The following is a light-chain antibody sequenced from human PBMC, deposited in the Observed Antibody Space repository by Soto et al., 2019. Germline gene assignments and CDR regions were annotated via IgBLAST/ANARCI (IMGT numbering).Light chain of an antibody. J-gene: IGLJ1*01. V-gene: IGLV2-14*03. CDR3: RSYTGSPALVV. CDR1: SSDVGGYDY. CDR2: DVS. Sequence: QSALTQPASVSGSPGQSITISCTGTSSDVGGYDYVSWYQQHPGKAPKLMIYDVSNRPSGVSNRFSGSKSGNTASLTISGLQAEDEADYYCRSYTGSPALVVFGAGTKVTVL.